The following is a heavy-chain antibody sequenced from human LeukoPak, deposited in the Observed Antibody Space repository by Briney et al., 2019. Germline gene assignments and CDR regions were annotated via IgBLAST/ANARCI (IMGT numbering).Heavy chain of an antibody. V-gene: IGHV3-30*18. Sequence: PGRSLRLSCAAFGFTFSSYGMHRVRQAPGKGLEWVAVISYDGSNKYYADSVKGRFTISRDNSKNTLYLQMNSLRAEDTAVYHCAKDKGSSHPTYFDYWGQGTLVTVSS. J-gene: IGHJ4*02. CDR2: ISYDGSNK. CDR3: AKDKGSSHPTYFDY. CDR1: GFTFSSYG. D-gene: IGHD6-6*01.